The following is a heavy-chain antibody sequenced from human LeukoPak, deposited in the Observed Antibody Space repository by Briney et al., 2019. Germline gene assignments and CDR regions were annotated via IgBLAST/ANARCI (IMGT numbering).Heavy chain of an antibody. CDR3: ARDPSNTSGGKTCFDP. CDR1: GYTFTTHG. CDR2: ISAYNGDT. Sequence: PGASVKVSCKASGYTFTTHGISWVRQAPGQGLEWMGWISAYNGDTKYAQNLQGRVTMTTDTSTTTAYLELRSLRSDDTAVYYCARDPSNTSGGKTCFDPWGQEPLVTFP. J-gene: IGHJ5*02. V-gene: IGHV1-18*01. D-gene: IGHD2-2*01.